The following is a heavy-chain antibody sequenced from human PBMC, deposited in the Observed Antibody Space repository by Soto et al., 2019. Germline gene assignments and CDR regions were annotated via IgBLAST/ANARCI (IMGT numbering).Heavy chain of an antibody. D-gene: IGHD1-1*01. J-gene: IGHJ6*04. CDR2: LYWDDTR. CDR1: GFSLYTGGVG. CDR3: AHYTTDTYFDV. Sequence: QITLKESSPTLVKPTQTLTLTCSFSGFSLYTGGVGVGWIRQPPGKALEWLALLYWDDTRRYNPSLKNTLTIAKDTSENQVVLTVTDMGPVDTGTYFCAHYTTDTYFDVWGKGATVPVSS. V-gene: IGHV2-5*02.